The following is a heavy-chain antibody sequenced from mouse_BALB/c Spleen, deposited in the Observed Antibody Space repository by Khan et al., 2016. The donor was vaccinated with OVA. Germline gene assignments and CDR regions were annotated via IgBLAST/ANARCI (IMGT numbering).Heavy chain of an antibody. Sequence: EVELVESGGDLVKPGGSLKLSCEASGFTFSSYGMSWVRQTPDKRLEWVATISNGGSYTYYPDSVKGRSTISRDNAKHTLYLQMSSLKSEDTAMYYCARHRFTSPAAWFAYWGQGTLVTVSA. D-gene: IGHD1-1*01. CDR1: GFTFSSYG. V-gene: IGHV5-6*01. CDR3: ARHRFTSPAAWFAY. J-gene: IGHJ3*01. CDR2: ISNGGSYT.